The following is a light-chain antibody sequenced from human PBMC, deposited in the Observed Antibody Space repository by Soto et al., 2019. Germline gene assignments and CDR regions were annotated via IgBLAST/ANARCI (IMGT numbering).Light chain of an antibody. CDR1: QHISDW. V-gene: IGKV1-5*03. CDR3: QYYRGA. CDR2: RAS. Sequence: DIQMTQSPSTLSASVGDRVSITCQASQHISDWLAWYQQKPGKAPKLLIYRASTLESGVPSRFSGSGSGTEFTLTINSLQPDDSATYYCQYYRGAFGQGTKVEIK. J-gene: IGKJ1*01.